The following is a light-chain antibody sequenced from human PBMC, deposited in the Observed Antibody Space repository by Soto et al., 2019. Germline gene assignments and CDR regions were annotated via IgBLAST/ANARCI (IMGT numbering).Light chain of an antibody. CDR3: QQYNSYST. V-gene: IGKV3-20*01. CDR1: QSVSSKY. J-gene: IGKJ4*01. CDR2: GTS. Sequence: EIMLTHSPGTLSLSPWERATLSCLASQSVSSKYLAWYQQKPGQAPRVLIYGTSIRASGVPERFSGSGSGTEFTLTISGLQPDDFATYYCQQYNSYSTFGGGTKVDIK.